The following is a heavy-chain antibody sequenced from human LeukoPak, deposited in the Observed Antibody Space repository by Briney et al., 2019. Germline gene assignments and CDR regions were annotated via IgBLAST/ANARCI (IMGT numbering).Heavy chain of an antibody. D-gene: IGHD2-2*01. CDR3: ASIVVVPAAFHDAFDI. CDR2: ISSSSNYM. V-gene: IGHV3-21*01. Sequence: GGSLRLSCAASGFIFSSYTMHWVRQTPGKGLEWVSSISSSSNYMYYADSVKGRFTISRDHVKNSLYLQMNSLRAEDTAVYYCASIVVVPAAFHDAFDIWGQGTMVTVSS. CDR1: GFIFSSYT. J-gene: IGHJ3*02.